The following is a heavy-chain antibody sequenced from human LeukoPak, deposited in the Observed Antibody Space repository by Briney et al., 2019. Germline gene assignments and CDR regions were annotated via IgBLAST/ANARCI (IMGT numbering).Heavy chain of an antibody. J-gene: IGHJ6*03. CDR3: ARGDGDATYYYYMDV. D-gene: IGHD4-17*01. Sequence: GGSLRLSCAASGFAFSSYEMNWVRQAPGKGLEWVSYISSSGSTIYYADPVKGRFTISRDNAKNSLYLQMNSLRAEDTAVYYCARGDGDATYYYYMDVWGKGTTVTVSS. CDR2: ISSSGSTI. CDR1: GFAFSSYE. V-gene: IGHV3-48*03.